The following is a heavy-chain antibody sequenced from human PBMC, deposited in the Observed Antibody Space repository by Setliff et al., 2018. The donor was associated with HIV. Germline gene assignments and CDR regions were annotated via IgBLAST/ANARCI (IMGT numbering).Heavy chain of an antibody. CDR1: GASSSSHY. Sequence: SETLSLTCTVSGASSSSHYWDWIRQPPGKGLEWIGSIFYSGSTYYNPSVKSRVTISIDTSKNQFSLRLSSVTAADTAVYYCARDHKYYYDSSGLDYWGQGTLVTVSS. CDR2: IFYSGST. V-gene: IGHV4-39*07. D-gene: IGHD3-22*01. CDR3: ARDHKYYYDSSGLDY. J-gene: IGHJ4*02.